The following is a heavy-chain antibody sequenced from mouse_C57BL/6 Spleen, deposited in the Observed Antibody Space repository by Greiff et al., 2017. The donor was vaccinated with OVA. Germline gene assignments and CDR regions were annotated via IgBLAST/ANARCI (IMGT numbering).Heavy chain of an antibody. Sequence: EVQLVESGGGLVQPKGSLKLSCAASGFSFNTYAMNWVRQAPGKGLEWVARIRSKSNNYATYYADSVKDRFTISRDDSESMLYLQMNNLKTEDTAMYYCVRHGDGYYHYYAMDYWGQGTSVTVSS. CDR1: GFSFNTYA. D-gene: IGHD2-3*01. CDR3: VRHGDGYYHYYAMDY. J-gene: IGHJ4*01. V-gene: IGHV10-1*01. CDR2: IRSKSNNYAT.